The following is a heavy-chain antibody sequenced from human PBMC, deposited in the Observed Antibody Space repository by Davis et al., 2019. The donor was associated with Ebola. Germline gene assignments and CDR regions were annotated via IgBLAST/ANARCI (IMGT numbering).Heavy chain of an antibody. CDR1: GFTFSNHA. D-gene: IGHD1-1*01. Sequence: PGGSLRLSCVASGFTFSNHAMHWVRQAPGKGLEWVSVTSHNERERFSGESVQGRFTIARDNSENVLYLQMDSLRPDDTAIYFCARALHDEVLDYWGQGTPVTVSS. J-gene: IGHJ4*02. CDR2: TSHNERER. CDR3: ARALHDEVLDY. V-gene: IGHV3-30*04.